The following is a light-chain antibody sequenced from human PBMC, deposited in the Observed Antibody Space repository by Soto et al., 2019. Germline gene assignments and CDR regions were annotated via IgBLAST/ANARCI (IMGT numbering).Light chain of an antibody. Sequence: QSVLTQPRSVSGSPGQSVTISCTGTSSDVGGYNYVSWYEQHPVKAPKLMIYDVTKRPSGVPDRFSGSKSGNTASLTISGLQAEDEADYYCCSDAGSYTWVFGTGTKLTVL. J-gene: IGLJ1*01. CDR2: DVT. V-gene: IGLV2-11*01. CDR3: CSDAGSYTWV. CDR1: SSDVGGYNY.